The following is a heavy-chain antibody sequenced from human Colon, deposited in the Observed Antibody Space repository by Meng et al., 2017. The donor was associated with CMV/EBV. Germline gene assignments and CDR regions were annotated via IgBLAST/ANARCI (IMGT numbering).Heavy chain of an antibody. D-gene: IGHD6-6*01. CDR2: IYWDDDK. CDR1: LVSRSTSGVG. Sequence: HIACESSGAPLVHSNQTLTLPFTVSLVSRSTSGVGVSWIRQPPGKALEWLALIYWDDDKRYSPSLKSRLTITKDTSKNQVVLTMTNVDPVDTATYYCAHRMGRIAARVFDYWGQGTLVTVSS. CDR3: AHRMGRIAARVFDY. J-gene: IGHJ4*02. V-gene: IGHV2-5*02.